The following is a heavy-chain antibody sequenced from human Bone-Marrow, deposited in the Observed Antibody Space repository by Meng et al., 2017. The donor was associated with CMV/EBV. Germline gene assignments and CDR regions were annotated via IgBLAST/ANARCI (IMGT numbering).Heavy chain of an antibody. Sequence: GGSLRLSCAASGLIFSNYWMSWVRQAPGKGLEWVANIKQDGTEKYYVDSVKGRFTISRDNAKNSVYLQMDSLRAEDTALYYCARGTGDCSGGTCYSDFDYWGQGTLVTVSS. CDR2: IKQDGTEK. CDR3: ARGTGDCSGGTCYSDFDY. V-gene: IGHV3-7*01. D-gene: IGHD2-15*01. CDR1: GLIFSNYW. J-gene: IGHJ4*02.